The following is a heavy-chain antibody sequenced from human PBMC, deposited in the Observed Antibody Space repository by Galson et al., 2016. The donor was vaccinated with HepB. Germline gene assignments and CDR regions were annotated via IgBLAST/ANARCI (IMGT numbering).Heavy chain of an antibody. J-gene: IGHJ4*02. CDR2: ISGSSDKI. V-gene: IGHV3-48*04. CDR1: GFTFSDYA. D-gene: IGHD7-27*01. CDR3: ARGDGTNWDFDY. Sequence: SLRLSCAASGFTFSDYAMNWVRQAPGKGLEWLAYISGSSDKIYYGDSVKGRFTISRDNARNLLFLQMDGLRAEDTAVYFCARGDGTNWDFDYWGQGTLVTVSS.